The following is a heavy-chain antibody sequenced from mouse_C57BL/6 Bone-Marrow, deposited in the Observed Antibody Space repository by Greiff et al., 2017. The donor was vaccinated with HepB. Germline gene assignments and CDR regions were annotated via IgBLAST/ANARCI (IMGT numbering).Heavy chain of an antibody. V-gene: IGHV1-15*01. CDR2: IDPETGGT. CDR3: TRSAQATDFDY. D-gene: IGHD3-2*02. J-gene: IGHJ2*02. Sequence: QVQLQQSGAELVRPGASVTLSCKASGYTFTDYEMHWVKQTPVHGLEWIGAIDPETGGTAYNQKFKGKAILTADKSSSTAYMELRSLTSEDSAVYYCTRSAQATDFDYWGQGTSVTVSS. CDR1: GYTFTDYE.